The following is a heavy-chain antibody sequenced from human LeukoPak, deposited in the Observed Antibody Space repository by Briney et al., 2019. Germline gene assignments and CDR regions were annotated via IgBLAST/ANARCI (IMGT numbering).Heavy chain of an antibody. Sequence: PGGSLRLSCVGSGFSFGSYEINWVRQAPGKGLEWVSYISDIGTTTHYADSVKGRFTISRDNAKNSLYLQMNSLRAEDTAVYYCVGDIVVVPAAIGDTRDYYMDVWGKGTTVTVSS. CDR1: GFSFGSYE. V-gene: IGHV3-48*03. J-gene: IGHJ6*03. D-gene: IGHD2-2*02. CDR3: VGDIVVVPAAIGDTRDYYMDV. CDR2: ISDIGTTT.